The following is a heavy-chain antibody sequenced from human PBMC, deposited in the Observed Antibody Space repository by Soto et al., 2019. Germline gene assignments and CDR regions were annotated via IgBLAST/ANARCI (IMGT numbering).Heavy chain of an antibody. D-gene: IGHD1-1*01. J-gene: IGHJ4*02. Sequence: PSETLSLTCNASGGSITSSGSVWGWIRQSPGKGLEWIGTIDYSGNIYYIPSLKSRITISVDTSKNQISLKLSSVTAADTAVYYCARHIHNQGFEYYFDSWGQGTLVTVSS. V-gene: IGHV4-39*01. CDR2: IDYSGNI. CDR1: GGSITSSGSV. CDR3: ARHIHNQGFEYYFDS.